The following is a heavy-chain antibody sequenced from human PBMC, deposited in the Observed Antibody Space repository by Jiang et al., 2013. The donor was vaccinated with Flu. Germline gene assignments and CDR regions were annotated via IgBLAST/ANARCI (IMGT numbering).Heavy chain of an antibody. J-gene: IGHJ4*02. CDR2: IYYSGST. D-gene: IGHD3-22*01. CDR1: GGSISSSSYY. V-gene: IGHV4-39*07. Sequence: PGLVKPSETLSLTCTVSGGSISSSSYYWGWIRQPPGKGLEWIGSIYYSGSTYYNPSLKSRVTISVDKSKNQFSLKLSSVTAADTAVYYCARVGSRYYYDSSGPEFFDYWGQGTLVTVSS. CDR3: ARVGSRYYYDSSGPEFFDY.